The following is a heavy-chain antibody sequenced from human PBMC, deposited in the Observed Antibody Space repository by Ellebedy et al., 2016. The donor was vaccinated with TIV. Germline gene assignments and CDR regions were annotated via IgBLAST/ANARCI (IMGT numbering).Heavy chain of an antibody. Sequence: ASVKVSCXTSGFTFGVVPYIHWVRQAPGQRPELMGCINPNNGVTNYAPKFRGRVTMTRDTSINTVYLDLNTLSSDDTAVYYCAREAAIQLWLRDALDLWGQGTVVIVSS. CDR1: GFTFGVVPY. D-gene: IGHD5-18*01. CDR3: AREAAIQLWLRDALDL. CDR2: INPNNGVT. J-gene: IGHJ3*01. V-gene: IGHV1-2*02.